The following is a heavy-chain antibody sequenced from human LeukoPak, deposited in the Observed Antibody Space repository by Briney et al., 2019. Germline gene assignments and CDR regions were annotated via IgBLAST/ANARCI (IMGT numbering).Heavy chain of an antibody. CDR1: GYTFTSYD. J-gene: IGHJ5*02. V-gene: IGHV1-8*01. D-gene: IGHD6-19*01. CDR2: MNPNSGNT. CDR3: ARLQWLVHDNWFDP. Sequence: GASVKVSCKASGYTFTSYDINWVRQATGQGLEWMGWMNPNSGNTGYAQKFQGRVTMTRNTSISTAYMELSSLRSEDTAVYYCARLQWLVHDNWFDPWGQGTLVTVSS.